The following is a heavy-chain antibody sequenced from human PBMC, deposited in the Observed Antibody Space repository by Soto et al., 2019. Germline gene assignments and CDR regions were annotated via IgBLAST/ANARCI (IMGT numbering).Heavy chain of an antibody. V-gene: IGHV4-59*01. D-gene: IGHD6-6*01. CDR2: IYYSGST. CDR3: ASTYSSSPTEYYYYYMDV. Sequence: SETLSLTCTVSGGSISSYYWSWIRQPPGKGLEWIGYIYYSGSTNYNPSLKSRVTISVDTSKNQFSLKLSSVTAADTAVYYCASTYSSSPTEYYYYYMDVWGKGTTVTVSS. J-gene: IGHJ6*03. CDR1: GGSISSYY.